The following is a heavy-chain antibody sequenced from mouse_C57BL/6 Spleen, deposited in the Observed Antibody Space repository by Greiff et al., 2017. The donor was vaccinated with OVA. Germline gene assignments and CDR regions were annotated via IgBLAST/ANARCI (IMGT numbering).Heavy chain of an antibody. CDR3: ARDYYGSSLFAY. D-gene: IGHD1-1*01. V-gene: IGHV1-82*01. CDR1: GYAFSSSW. Sequence: VQGVESGPELVKPGASVKISCKASGYAFSSSWMNWVKQRPGKGLEWIGRIYPGDGDTNYNGKFKGKATLTADKSSSTAYMQLSSLTSEDSAVYFCARDYYGSSLFAYWGQGTLVTVSA. J-gene: IGHJ3*01. CDR2: IYPGDGDT.